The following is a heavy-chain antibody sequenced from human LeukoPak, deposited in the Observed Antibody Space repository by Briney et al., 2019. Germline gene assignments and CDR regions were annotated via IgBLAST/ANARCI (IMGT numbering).Heavy chain of an antibody. D-gene: IGHD1-26*01. J-gene: IGHJ5*02. CDR3: ARDRELAALDP. CDR2: LYHSGTI. V-gene: IGHV4-39*07. Sequence: SETLSLTCTVSGGSISSSSYYWGWIRQPPGKGLEWIGGLYHSGTIYYNPSLKSRVTISADKSKNHFSLKLTSVTATDTAVYYCARDRELAALDPWGQGTLVIVSS. CDR1: GGSISSSSYY.